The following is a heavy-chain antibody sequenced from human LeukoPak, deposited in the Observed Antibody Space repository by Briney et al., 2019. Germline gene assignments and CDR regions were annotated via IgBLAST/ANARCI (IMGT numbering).Heavy chain of an antibody. CDR2: INPNSGGT. J-gene: IGHJ4*02. CDR3: ARAPQSLSTSLDY. CDR1: GYTFTGYY. D-gene: IGHD2-2*01. Sequence: GASVKVSCKASGYTFTGYYMHWVRQAPGQGLEWMGWINPNSGGTNYAQKFQGWVTMTRDTSISTAYMELSRLRSDDTAVYYCARAPQSLSTSLDYWGQGTLVTVSS. V-gene: IGHV1-2*04.